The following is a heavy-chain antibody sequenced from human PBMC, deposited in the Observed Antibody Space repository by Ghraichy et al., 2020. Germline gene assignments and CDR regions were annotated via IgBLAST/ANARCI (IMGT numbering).Heavy chain of an antibody. CDR3: ARTRRDGYNYEGSDY. D-gene: IGHD5-24*01. V-gene: IGHV4-34*01. CDR2: INHSGST. CDR1: GGSFSGYY. Sequence: SETLSLTCAVYGGSFSGYYWSWIRLPPGKGLEWIGEINHSGSTNYNPSLKSRVTISVDTSKNQFSLRLSSVTAADTAVYYCARTRRDGYNYEGSDYWGQGTLVTVSS. J-gene: IGHJ4*02.